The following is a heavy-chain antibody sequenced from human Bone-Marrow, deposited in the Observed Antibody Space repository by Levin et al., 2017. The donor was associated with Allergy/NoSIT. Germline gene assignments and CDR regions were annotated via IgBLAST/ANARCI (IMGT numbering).Heavy chain of an antibody. J-gene: IGHJ6*02. Sequence: GESLKISCAASGFSIKKYGMHWVRQSPGKGLEGVAVIWYGGNNRQYADSVKGRFIVSGENAKNTVYLGMNNLGADDTAGYYCARDRWELLSDYYGMDVWGQGTTVTVSS. CDR2: IWYGGNNR. D-gene: IGHD1-26*01. V-gene: IGHV3-33*01. CDR1: GFSIKKYG. CDR3: ARDRWELLSDYYGMDV.